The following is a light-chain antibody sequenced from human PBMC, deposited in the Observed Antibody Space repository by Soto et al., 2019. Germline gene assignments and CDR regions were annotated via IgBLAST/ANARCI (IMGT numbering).Light chain of an antibody. CDR1: QRVSSY. CDR3: QQRSNWPQWT. CDR2: DAS. V-gene: IGKV3-11*01. J-gene: IGKJ1*01. Sequence: EFVWTQSPATLSFSPWQRATLSCRASQRVSSYLAWYQQKPGQAPRLLIYDASHRATGIPARFSGSGSGTDFTLTISSLEPEDFAVYYCQQRSNWPQWTFGQGTKVDIK.